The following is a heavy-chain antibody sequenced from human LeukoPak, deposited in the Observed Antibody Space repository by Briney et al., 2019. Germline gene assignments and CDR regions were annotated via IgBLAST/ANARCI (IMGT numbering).Heavy chain of an antibody. CDR2: ISTYSGNT. Sequence: ASVKVSCKASGYTFTSYGINWLRQAPGQGLAWMGWISTYSGNTHYAQKLQGRVTMTTDASTSTAYMELRSLRSDDTAVYYCARGIPPGDAFDIWGQGTMVTVSS. D-gene: IGHD2-2*02. CDR3: ARGIPPGDAFDI. CDR1: GYTFTSYG. J-gene: IGHJ3*02. V-gene: IGHV1-18*01.